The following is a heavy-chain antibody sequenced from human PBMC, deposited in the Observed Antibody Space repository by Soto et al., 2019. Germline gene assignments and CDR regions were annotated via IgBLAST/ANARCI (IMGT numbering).Heavy chain of an antibody. CDR2: IYATGTT. V-gene: IGHV4-4*07. Sequence: SETLSLTCTVSGASISGFYWSWIRKSAGKGLEWIGRIYATGTTDYNPSLNSRVMMSVDTSKKQFSLKLRSVTAADTAVFFFVRDGTKILRDCFAPGGQEISVPVPS. J-gene: IGHJ5*02. CDR3: VRDGTKILRDCFAP. CDR1: GASISGFY. D-gene: IGHD1-1*01.